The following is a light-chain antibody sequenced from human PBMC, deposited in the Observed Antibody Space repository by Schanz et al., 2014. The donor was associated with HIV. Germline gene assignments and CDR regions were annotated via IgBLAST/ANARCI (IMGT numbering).Light chain of an antibody. CDR3: QHYFSTPPT. Sequence: ENVMTQSPATLSVSPGERATLTCRASQSFSTNLAWYQQKPGQAPRLLIYGASARATGIPARFSGSGSGTEFTLTISSLQSEDVAVYYCQHYFSTPPTFGGGTKVEIK. J-gene: IGKJ4*01. CDR2: GAS. V-gene: IGKV3-15*01. CDR1: QSFSTN.